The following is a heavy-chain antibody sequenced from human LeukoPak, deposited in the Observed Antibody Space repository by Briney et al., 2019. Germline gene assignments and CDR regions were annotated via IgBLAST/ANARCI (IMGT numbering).Heavy chain of an antibody. J-gene: IGHJ3*02. CDR2: ICSGGGTA. CDR1: GFISCDYY. Sequence: GSLRLSCEAPGFISCDYYMSWTRPALGEGLGWVSHICSGGGTANTADSVKGRFSPSIDTAQRSLCLHLKSLRVEDAAVDYCAREGGGKAAFDIWGQGTVVTVSS. CDR3: AREGGGKAAFDI. V-gene: IGHV3-11*01. D-gene: IGHD4-23*01.